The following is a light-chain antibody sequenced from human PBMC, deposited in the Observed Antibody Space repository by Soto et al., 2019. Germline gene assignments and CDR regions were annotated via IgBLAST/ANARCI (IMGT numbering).Light chain of an antibody. CDR2: ATS. V-gene: IGKV1-27*01. CDR1: QTISSW. CDR3: QKYNTARWT. J-gene: IGKJ1*01. Sequence: DIQMTQTPSTLSGSVGDRVTITFPASQTISSWLAWYQQKPGRVPELLIYATSTLQSGVPSRFSGSGSGTDFTLTISSLQPEDVATYYCQKYNTARWTFGQGTKVDIK.